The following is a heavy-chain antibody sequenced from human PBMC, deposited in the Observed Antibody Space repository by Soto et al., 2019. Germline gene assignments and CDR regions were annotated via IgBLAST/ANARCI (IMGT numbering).Heavy chain of an antibody. J-gene: IGHJ3*01. CDR3: AGQWLETTHDGFDV. CDR1: GGSISSYY. V-gene: IGHV4-59*01. Sequence: SETLSLTCTVSGGSISSYYWTWIRQPPGRGLEWIGYISNRGSTNYNPSLQRRVTISVDTSRNQFSLKLSSVTAADTAVYYCAGQWLETTHDGFDVWGRGTKVTVSS. CDR2: ISNRGST. D-gene: IGHD6-19*01.